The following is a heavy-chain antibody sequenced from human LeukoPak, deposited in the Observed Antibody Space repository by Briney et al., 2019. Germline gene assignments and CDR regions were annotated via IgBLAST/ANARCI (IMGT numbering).Heavy chain of an antibody. CDR3: ARSPILGYCSGGSCHVFDI. V-gene: IGHV3-23*01. CDR2: ISTSDSRT. Sequence: GGSLRLSCTASQVTFSTYAMSWVRQAPGKGLEWVSGISTSDSRTYYADSVKGRFVISRDNSKNTLYLQMNSLRAEDTAVYYCARSPILGYCSGGSCHVFDIWGQGTMVTVSS. J-gene: IGHJ3*02. D-gene: IGHD2-15*01. CDR1: QVTFSTYA.